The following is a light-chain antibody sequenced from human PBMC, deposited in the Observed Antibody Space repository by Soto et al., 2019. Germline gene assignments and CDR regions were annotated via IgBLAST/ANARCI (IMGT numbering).Light chain of an antibody. CDR2: GAS. CDR3: QQHGSSPPYT. J-gene: IGKJ2*01. CDR1: QSVGSNY. Sequence: EIVLTQFPGTLSLSPGERATLSCRASQSVGSNYLAWYQQRPGQPPNLLIFGASHRAPDIPDRFSGSGSGTDFTLTISRLEPEDFAVYYCQQHGSSPPYTFGQGTTVDIK. V-gene: IGKV3-20*01.